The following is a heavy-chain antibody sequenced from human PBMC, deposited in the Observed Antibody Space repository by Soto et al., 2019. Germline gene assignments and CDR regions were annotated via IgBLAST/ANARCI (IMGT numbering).Heavy chain of an antibody. CDR1: GFTFSNYA. CDR2: ISGSGGST. V-gene: IGHV3-23*01. J-gene: IGHJ5*02. D-gene: IGHD3-3*01. CDR3: AKGQFLECLYNWFAP. Sequence: GGSLRLSCAASGFTFSNYAMTWVRQAPGKGLEWVSGISGSGGSTYYGDSVKGRFTISRDNSKNTLYLQMNSLRAEDTAVYYCAKGQFLECLYNWFAPWGQGTLVTVSS.